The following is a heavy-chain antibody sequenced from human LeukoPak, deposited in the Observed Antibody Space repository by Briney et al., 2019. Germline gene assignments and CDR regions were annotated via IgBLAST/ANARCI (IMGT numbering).Heavy chain of an antibody. CDR3: ARLNVDTAMSYTSYFDY. D-gene: IGHD5-18*01. CDR2: INSDESIT. J-gene: IGHJ4*02. V-gene: IGHV3-74*01. Sequence: PGGSLRLSCAASGFTFSSSWMYWVRQAPGKGLVWVSRINSDESITTYADSVKGRFTISRDNSKNTLYLQMNSLRAEDTAVYYCARLNVDTAMSYTSYFDYWGQGTLVTVSS. CDR1: GFTFSSSW.